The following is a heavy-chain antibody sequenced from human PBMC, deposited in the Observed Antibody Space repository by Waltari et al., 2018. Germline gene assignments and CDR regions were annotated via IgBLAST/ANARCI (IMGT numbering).Heavy chain of an antibody. CDR1: GGSISSRSYY. Sequence: QLQLQESGPGLVKPSETLSLTCTVSGGSISSRSYYWGWIRQPPGKGLEWIGSIYYSGSTYYNPSLKSRVTISVDTSKNQFSLKLSSVTAADTAVYYCARVGGVVGATGYWGQGTLVTVSS. V-gene: IGHV4-39*07. CDR2: IYYSGST. J-gene: IGHJ4*02. D-gene: IGHD1-26*01. CDR3: ARVGGVVGATGY.